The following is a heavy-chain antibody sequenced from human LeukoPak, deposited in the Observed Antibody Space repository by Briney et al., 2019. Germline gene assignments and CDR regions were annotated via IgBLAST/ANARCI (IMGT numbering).Heavy chain of an antibody. D-gene: IGHD1-26*01. J-gene: IGHJ4*02. CDR2: ISSSSSYI. CDR3: YSGTYYVFDY. V-gene: IGHV3-21*01. Sequence: PGGSLRLSCAASGFTFSSYNMNWVRQAPGKGLEWVSSISSSSSYIYYADSMKGRFTISRDNAKNSLYLQMHSLRAEDTAVYYCYSGTYYVFDYWGQGTLVTVSS. CDR1: GFTFSSYN.